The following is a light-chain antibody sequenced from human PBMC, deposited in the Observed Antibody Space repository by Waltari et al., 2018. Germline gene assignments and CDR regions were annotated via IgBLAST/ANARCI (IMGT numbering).Light chain of an antibody. V-gene: IGKV1-39*01. J-gene: IGKJ2*01. CDR3: QQSYCALGYT. CDR2: TAS. Sequence: DIQMTQSPSSLSASVGDPVTITCRAAERMGSYLSWYQQKPGKAPKLLIYTASSLETGVPSRFSGSGSCTDFTLTISSRQPEDAATYYCQQSYCALGYTYGQGTKLEIK. CDR1: ERMGSY.